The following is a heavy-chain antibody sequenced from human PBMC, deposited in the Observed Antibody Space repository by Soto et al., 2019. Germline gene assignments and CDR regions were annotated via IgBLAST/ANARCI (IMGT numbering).Heavy chain of an antibody. V-gene: IGHV4-59*01. J-gene: IGHJ5*02. CDR3: ARDMAISWFDP. CDR2: IYYSGST. CDR1: GGSISSYY. Sequence: PSETLSLTCTVPGGSISSYYWSWIRQPPGKGLEWIGYIYYSGSTNYNPSLKSRVTISVDTSKNQFSLKLSSVTAADTAVYYCARDMAISWFDPWGQGTLVTVSS. D-gene: IGHD3-10*01.